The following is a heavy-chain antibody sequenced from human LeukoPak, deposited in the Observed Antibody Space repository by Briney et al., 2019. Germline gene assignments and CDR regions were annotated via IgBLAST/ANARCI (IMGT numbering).Heavy chain of an antibody. CDR3: AKDGGYYGSGIYSSNFMDV. J-gene: IGHJ6*03. CDR1: GFTFSSYA. D-gene: IGHD3-10*01. V-gene: IGHV3-23*01. Sequence: PGGSLRLSCAASGFTFSSYAMSWVRQAPGKGLEWVSDISGSGDTTYYADSVKGRFTISRGNSKNTLYLQMNSLRVEDTAVYYCAKDGGYYGSGIYSSNFMDVWGKGTTVTISS. CDR2: ISGSGDTT.